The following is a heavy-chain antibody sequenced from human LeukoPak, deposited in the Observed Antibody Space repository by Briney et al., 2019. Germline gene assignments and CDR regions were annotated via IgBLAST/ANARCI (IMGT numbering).Heavy chain of an antibody. CDR1: GGSISSSSYY. D-gene: IGHD2-8*01. Sequence: SETLSLTCTVSGGSISSSSYYWGWIRQPPGKGLEWIGSIYYSGSTYYNPSLKSRVTISVDTSKNQFSLKLSSVTAADTAVYYCALMPHCTNGVCFDYWGQGTLVTVSS. V-gene: IGHV4-39*01. J-gene: IGHJ4*02. CDR2: IYYSGST. CDR3: ALMPHCTNGVCFDY.